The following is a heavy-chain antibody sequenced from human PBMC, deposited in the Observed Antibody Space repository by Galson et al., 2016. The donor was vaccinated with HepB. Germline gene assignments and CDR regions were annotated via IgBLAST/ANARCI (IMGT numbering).Heavy chain of an antibody. CDR1: GFTFSHYT. V-gene: IGHV3-21*01. CDR3: AKDSILDD. D-gene: IGHD3-3*01. CDR2: ISISSNFI. J-gene: IGHJ4*02. Sequence: SLRLSCAASGFTFSHYTVNWVRQPPGKGLERVSSISISSNFIHYADPVKGRFTISRDNAKNSLFLQMSSLRAEDTAIYYCAKDSILDDWGQGILVTVSS.